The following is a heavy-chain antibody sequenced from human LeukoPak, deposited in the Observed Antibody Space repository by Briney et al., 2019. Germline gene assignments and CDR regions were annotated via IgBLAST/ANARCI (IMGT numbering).Heavy chain of an antibody. CDR1: GFTFSDYY. Sequence: PGGSLRLSCAASGFTFSDYYMSWIRQAPGKGLEWVSYISSSGSTIYYADSVKGRFTISRDNAENSLYLQMNILRAEDTAVYHCATALLRVVVAATDYWGQGTLVTVSS. D-gene: IGHD2-15*01. CDR3: ATALLRVVVAATDY. V-gene: IGHV3-11*04. CDR2: ISSSGSTI. J-gene: IGHJ4*02.